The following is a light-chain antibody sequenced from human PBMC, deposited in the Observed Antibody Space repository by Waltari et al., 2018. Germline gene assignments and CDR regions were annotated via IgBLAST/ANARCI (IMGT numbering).Light chain of an antibody. CDR2: GAS. Sequence: IVLTQPPGTLSLSPGARATLSCRASQSVSSNNLAWYQQKPAQAPRLLIHGASSRATGIPDRFSGSGSGTDFTLTISRLEPEDFAVYYCQQYGRSWNTFGQGTKLEIK. J-gene: IGKJ2*01. CDR3: QQYGRSWNT. CDR1: QSVSSNN. V-gene: IGKV3-20*01.